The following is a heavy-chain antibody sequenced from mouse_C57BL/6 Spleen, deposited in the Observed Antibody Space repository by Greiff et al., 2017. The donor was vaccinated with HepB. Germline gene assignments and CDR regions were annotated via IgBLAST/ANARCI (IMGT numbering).Heavy chain of an antibody. D-gene: IGHD2-2*01. CDR1: GYTFTDYN. V-gene: IGHV1-18*01. CDR2: INPNNGGT. J-gene: IGHJ1*03. CDR3: ARSTMVTTTVLRYFDV. Sequence: EVQLQQSGPELVKPGASVKIPCKASGYTFTDYNMDWVKQSHGKSLEWIGDINPNNGGTIYNQKFKGKATLTVDKSSSTAYMELRSLTSEDTAVYYCARSTMVTTTVLRYFDVWGTGTTVTVSS.